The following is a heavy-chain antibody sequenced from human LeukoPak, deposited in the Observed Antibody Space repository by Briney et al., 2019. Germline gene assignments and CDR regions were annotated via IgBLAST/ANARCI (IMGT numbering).Heavy chain of an antibody. J-gene: IGHJ6*02. CDR1: GFSLSTSGVG. CDR3: AHSPGQWLVLPYYYYGMDV. Sequence: SGPTLVNPTQTLTLTCTFSGFSLSTSGVGVGWIRQPPGKALEWLALIYWNDGKRYSPSLKSRLTITKDTSKNQVVLTMTNMDPVDTATYYCAHSPGQWLVLPYYYYGMDVWGQGTTVTVSS. D-gene: IGHD6-19*01. CDR2: IYWNDGK. V-gene: IGHV2-5*01.